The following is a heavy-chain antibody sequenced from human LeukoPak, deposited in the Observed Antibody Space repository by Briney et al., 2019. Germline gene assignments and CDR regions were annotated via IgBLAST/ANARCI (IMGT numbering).Heavy chain of an antibody. V-gene: IGHV3-64*01. Sequence: PGGSLRLSCAASGFTFSNYAMHWVRQAPGKGLEYVSAITSNGRSTYYANSVKGRFTISRDNSKSTLYLQMGSLRPGDMAVFYCARGVGSVVYYYGLDVWGQGTTVTVSS. D-gene: IGHD3-16*01. CDR3: ARGVGSVVYYYGLDV. CDR1: GFTFSNYA. J-gene: IGHJ6*02. CDR2: ITSNGRST.